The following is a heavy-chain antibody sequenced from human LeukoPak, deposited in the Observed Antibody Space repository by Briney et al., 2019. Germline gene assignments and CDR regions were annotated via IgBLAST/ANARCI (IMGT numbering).Heavy chain of an antibody. D-gene: IGHD3-3*01. V-gene: IGHV1-2*02. CDR2: INPNSGGT. CDR1: GYTFTGYY. Sequence: ASVKVSCKASGYTFTGYYMDWVRQAPGQGLEWMGWINPNSGGTNYAQKFQGRVTMTRDTSISTAYMELSRLRSDDTAVYYCASCRDIFGPAGDYWGQGTLVTVSS. CDR3: ASCRDIFGPAGDY. J-gene: IGHJ4*02.